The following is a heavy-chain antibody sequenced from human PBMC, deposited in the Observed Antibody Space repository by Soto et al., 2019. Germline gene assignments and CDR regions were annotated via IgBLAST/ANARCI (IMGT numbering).Heavy chain of an antibody. Sequence: EVQVVESGGGLVQPGGSLRLSCAASGFTFSDYNMIWVRQAPGKGLEWVSYIDIFSATIYYADSVKGRFTISRDNAKNSLYLQMNSLRDEDTAVYYCARDGVAEIDYWGQGTLVTVSS. CDR1: GFTFSDYN. J-gene: IGHJ4*02. D-gene: IGHD2-15*01. CDR3: ARDGVAEIDY. V-gene: IGHV3-48*02. CDR2: IDIFSATI.